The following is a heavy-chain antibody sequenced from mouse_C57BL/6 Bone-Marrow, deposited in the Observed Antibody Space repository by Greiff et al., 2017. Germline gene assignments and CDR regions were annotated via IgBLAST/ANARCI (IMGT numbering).Heavy chain of an antibody. D-gene: IGHD1-1*01. CDR2: IPPNSGST. CDR1: GYTFTSYW. CDR3: ARRNYEAWFAY. J-gene: IGHJ3*01. V-gene: IGHV1-64*01. Sequence: QVQLQQPGAELVKPGASVKLSCKASGYTFTSYWMHWVKQRSGQGLEWIGMIPPNSGSTNYNEKFKSKATLTVDKSSSTAYMQLSSLTSEDSAVYYCARRNYEAWFAYWGQGTLVTVSA.